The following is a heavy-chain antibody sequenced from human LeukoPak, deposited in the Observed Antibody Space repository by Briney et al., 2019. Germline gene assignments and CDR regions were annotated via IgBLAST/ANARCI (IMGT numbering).Heavy chain of an antibody. D-gene: IGHD3-3*01. CDR3: ARSYYDFWSGYIQGAFDI. CDR1: GGSISSGGYY. CDR2: IYYSGST. Sequence: SGTLSLTCTVSGGSISSGGYYWSWIRQHPGKGLEWIGYIYYSGSTYYNPSLKSRVTISVDTSKNQFSLKLSSVTAADTAVYYCARSYYDFWSGYIQGAFDIWGQGTMVTVS. J-gene: IGHJ3*02. V-gene: IGHV4-31*03.